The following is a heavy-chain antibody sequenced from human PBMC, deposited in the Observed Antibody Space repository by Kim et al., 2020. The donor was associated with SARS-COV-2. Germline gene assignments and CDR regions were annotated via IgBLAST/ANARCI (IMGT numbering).Heavy chain of an antibody. V-gene: IGHV3-9*01. CDR3: VPGESQIAVAARIDY. CDR2: ISWNSGSI. Sequence: GGSLRLSCAASGFTFDDYAMHWVRQAPGKGLEWVSGISWNSGSIGYADSVKGRFTISRDNAKNSLYLQMNSLRAEDTALYYCVPGESQIAVAARIDYWGQGTLVTVSS. J-gene: IGHJ4*02. D-gene: IGHD6-19*01. CDR1: GFTFDDYA.